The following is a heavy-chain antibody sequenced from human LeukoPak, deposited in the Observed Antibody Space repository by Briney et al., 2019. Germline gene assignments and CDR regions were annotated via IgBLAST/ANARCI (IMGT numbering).Heavy chain of an antibody. CDR3: ARQVGAGY. CDR1: GFTFSNYA. J-gene: IGHJ4*02. V-gene: IGHV3-23*01. D-gene: IGHD1-26*01. Sequence: QSWGSLRLSCAASGFTFSNYAMSWVRQAPGKGLDWVTTIGGSGSSTSYADSVKGRFTISRDNSKNTLYLQMNSLRAEDTAVYYCARQVGAGYWGQGTLVTVSS. CDR2: IGGSGSST.